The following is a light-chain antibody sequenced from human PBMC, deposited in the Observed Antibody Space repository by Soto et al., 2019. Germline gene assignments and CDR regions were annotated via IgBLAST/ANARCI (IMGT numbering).Light chain of an antibody. Sequence: QSALTQPASVSGSPGQSITISCTGTSSDVGSYNLVSWYQQHPGKAPKLMIYEGSKRPSGVSNRFSGSKSGNTASLTISGLQAEDEADYYCCSDAGRSTYVFGTGTQLTVL. CDR1: SSDVGSYNL. CDR3: CSDAGRSTYV. V-gene: IGLV2-23*01. CDR2: EGS. J-gene: IGLJ1*01.